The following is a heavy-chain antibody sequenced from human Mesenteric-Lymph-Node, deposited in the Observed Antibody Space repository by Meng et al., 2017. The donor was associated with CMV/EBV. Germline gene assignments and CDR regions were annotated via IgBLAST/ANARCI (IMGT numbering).Heavy chain of an antibody. J-gene: IGHJ5*02. CDR3: ARDGDDFWSGYYNWFDP. CDR2: ISSSSSTI. D-gene: IGHD3-3*01. CDR1: GFTFSSYS. V-gene: IGHV3-48*04. Sequence: GECLKISCAASGFTFSSYSMNWVRQAPGKGLEWVSYISSSSSTIYYTDSVKGRFTISRDNAKNSLYLQMNSLRAEDTAVYYCARDGDDFWSGYYNWFDPWGQGTLVTVSS.